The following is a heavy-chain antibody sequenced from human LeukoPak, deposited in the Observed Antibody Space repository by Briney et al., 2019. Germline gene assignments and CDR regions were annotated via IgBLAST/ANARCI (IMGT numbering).Heavy chain of an antibody. V-gene: IGHV3-21*01. CDR1: GFTFSTYT. CDR2: ISSSNSFI. D-gene: IGHD2-21*01. Sequence: GGSLRLSCAASGFTFSTYTMNWVRQAPGKGLEWVSSISSSNSFIYYADSVKGRFIVSRDNAKNTLYLQMNSLRAEDTAVYYCARVGGDGSFDIWGQGTMAIVSS. CDR3: ARVGGDGSFDI. J-gene: IGHJ3*02.